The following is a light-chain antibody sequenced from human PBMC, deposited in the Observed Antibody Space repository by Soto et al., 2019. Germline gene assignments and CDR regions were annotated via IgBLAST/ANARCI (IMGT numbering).Light chain of an antibody. V-gene: IGKV3-20*01. CDR1: QSVDRNF. J-gene: IGKJ1*01. Sequence: EIVLTQSPGTLSLSPGERATLSCRASQSVDRNFLAWYQQKPGQAPRVLFYGASNRATGIPDRFSGSGSGTDFTLTISRLEPEDFAVYYCQQYGSSPRTFGQGTKVEIK. CDR2: GAS. CDR3: QQYGSSPRT.